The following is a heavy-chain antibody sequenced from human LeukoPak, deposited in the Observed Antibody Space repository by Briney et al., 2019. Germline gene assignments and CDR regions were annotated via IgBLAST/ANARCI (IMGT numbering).Heavy chain of an antibody. Sequence: KPSETLSLTCTVSGGSISSSSYYWGWIRQPPGKGLEWIGSIYYSGSTYYNPSLKSRVTISVDTSKNQFSLKLSSVTAADTAVYYCARDSFPGIAVAGTKFDYWGQGTLVTVSS. V-gene: IGHV4-39*07. J-gene: IGHJ4*02. CDR2: IYYSGST. CDR3: ARDSFPGIAVAGTKFDY. CDR1: GGSISSSSYY. D-gene: IGHD6-19*01.